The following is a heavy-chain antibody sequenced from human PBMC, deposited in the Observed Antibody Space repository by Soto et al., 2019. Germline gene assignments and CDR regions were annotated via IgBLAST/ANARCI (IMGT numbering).Heavy chain of an antibody. CDR3: ARGASPLIDY. CDR2: INAGNGNT. Sequence: QVQLVQSGAEVKKPGASVKVSCKASGYTFTSYAMHWVRQAPGQRLEWMGWINAGNGNTKYSQKFQGRVTIIRDTSASTAYMELSSLRSEDTAVYYCARGASPLIDYRGQGPLVTVSS. J-gene: IGHJ4*02. V-gene: IGHV1-3*01. CDR1: GYTFTSYA. D-gene: IGHD1-26*01.